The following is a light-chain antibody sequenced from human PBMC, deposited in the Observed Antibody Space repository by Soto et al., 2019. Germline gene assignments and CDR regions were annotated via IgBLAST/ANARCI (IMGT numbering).Light chain of an antibody. V-gene: IGLV2-14*01. CDR3: SSYTSSITVV. CDR2: DVS. Sequence: QSALTQPASVSGSPGQSITISCTGTSSDVGGYNYVSWYQQHPGKAPKLMIYDVSNRPSGVSNRFSGSKSGNTASLTISGRQTEDEADYYCSSYTSSITVVFGGGTQLTVL. CDR1: SSDVGGYNY. J-gene: IGLJ3*02.